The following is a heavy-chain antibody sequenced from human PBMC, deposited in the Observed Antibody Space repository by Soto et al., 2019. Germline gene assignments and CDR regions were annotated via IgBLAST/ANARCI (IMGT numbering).Heavy chain of an antibody. V-gene: IGHV1-8*01. D-gene: IGHD6-6*01. Sequence: GASVKVSCKGSGYTFTSYHINWVRQATGQGLEWMGWMNPNIGNTGYAQTLHGRVTMTWDTSISTAYMELSSLRFEDTAMYYCARGHISSTKNWLDPWGQGTLVTVSS. CDR3: ARGHISSTKNWLDP. CDR1: GYTFTSYH. J-gene: IGHJ5*02. CDR2: MNPNIGNT.